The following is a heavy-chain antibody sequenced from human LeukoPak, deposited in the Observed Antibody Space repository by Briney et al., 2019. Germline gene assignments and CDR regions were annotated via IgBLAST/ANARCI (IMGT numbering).Heavy chain of an antibody. CDR2: INHSGST. V-gene: IGHV4-34*01. D-gene: IGHD1-1*01. CDR1: GVSFSGYY. Sequence: AETLSLTCAVYGVSFSGYYWSWVRQPPGKGLEWVGEINHSGSTNYNPSLKRGVTITVGETKNQLSLKLSSVTAADTAVYYCARVDDASDYWGQGTLVTVSS. CDR3: ARVDDASDY. J-gene: IGHJ4*02.